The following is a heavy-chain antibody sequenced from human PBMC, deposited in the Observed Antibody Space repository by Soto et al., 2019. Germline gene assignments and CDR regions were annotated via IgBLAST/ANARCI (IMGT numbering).Heavy chain of an antibody. V-gene: IGHV4-34*01. J-gene: IGHJ5*02. Sequence: QVQLQQWGAGLLKPSETLSLTCAVYGGSFSGYYWNWIRQPPGKGLEWIGEINHSGSTKYSPSLKGRLTISVDTSKNQFSLNLTSVTAADTAVYYCARGRIQYYDRSCYSPWGQGTLVTVSS. CDR2: INHSGST. CDR3: ARGRIQYYDRSCYSP. CDR1: GGSFSGYY. D-gene: IGHD3-22*01.